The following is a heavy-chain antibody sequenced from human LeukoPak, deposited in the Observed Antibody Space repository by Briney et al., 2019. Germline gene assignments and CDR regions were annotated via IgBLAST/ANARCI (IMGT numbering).Heavy chain of an antibody. CDR2: ISSTGSTI. Sequence: PGGSLRLSCAASGFTFSSYEINWVRQAPGRGLEWVAYISSTGSTIYYADSVKGRFTISRDNAKNSVYLQLNTLRAEDTAVYYCARLASDILTSWGQGTLVTVSS. CDR3: ARLASDILTS. CDR1: GFTFSSYE. D-gene: IGHD3-9*01. J-gene: IGHJ5*02. V-gene: IGHV3-48*03.